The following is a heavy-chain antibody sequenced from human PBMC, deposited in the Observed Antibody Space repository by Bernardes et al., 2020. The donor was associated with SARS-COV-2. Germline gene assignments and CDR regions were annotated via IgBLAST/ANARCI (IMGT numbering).Heavy chain of an antibody. Sequence: GGSLRLSCEASGFTFSYYGMHWVRQAPGKGLEWVATVWSDSSNKYYDDSVKGRFSISRDNSRKILYLQMNSVSADDTAVYYCAKSHRDSTGYYAYYYDSWGLGTLV. CDR3: AKSHRDSTGYYAYYYDS. CDR1: GFTFSYYG. V-gene: IGHV3-33*06. J-gene: IGHJ4*02. D-gene: IGHD3-22*01. CDR2: VWSDSSNK.